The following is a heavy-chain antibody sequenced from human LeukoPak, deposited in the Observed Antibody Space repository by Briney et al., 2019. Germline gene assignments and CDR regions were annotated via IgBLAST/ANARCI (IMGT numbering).Heavy chain of an antibody. Sequence: SETLSLTCTVSGGSMRSYYWSWIRQPPGKGLEWIGEINHSGSTNYNPSLKSRVTISVDTSKNQFSLKLSSVTAADTAVYYCARISSGWYWFDPWGQGTLVTVSS. CDR3: ARISSGWYWFDP. CDR2: INHSGST. V-gene: IGHV4-34*01. D-gene: IGHD6-19*01. J-gene: IGHJ5*02. CDR1: GGSMRSYY.